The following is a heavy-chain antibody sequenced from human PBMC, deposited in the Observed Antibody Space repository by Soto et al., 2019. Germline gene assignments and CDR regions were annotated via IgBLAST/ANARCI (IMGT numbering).Heavy chain of an antibody. J-gene: IGHJ4*02. CDR2: IWYDGSNK. V-gene: IGHV3-33*01. CDR1: GFTFSSYG. CDR3: ARDRYYDSSGYYLVY. Sequence: GGSLRLSCAASGFTFSSYGMHWVRQAPGKGLEWVAVIWYDGSNKYYADSVKGRFTISRDNSKNTLYLQMNSLRAEDTAVYYCARDRYYDSSGYYLVYWGQGTLVTVSS. D-gene: IGHD3-22*01.